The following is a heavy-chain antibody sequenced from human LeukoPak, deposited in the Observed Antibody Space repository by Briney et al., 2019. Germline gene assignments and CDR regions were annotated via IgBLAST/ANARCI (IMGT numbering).Heavy chain of an antibody. V-gene: IGHV1-2*02. CDR2: INPNSGGT. D-gene: IGHD7-27*01. Sequence: ASVKVSCKASGYTFTGYYIHWVRQAPGQGLEWMGWINPNSGGTNFPQKFQGRVTMSRDTSISTAYMELSRLRYDDTAVYYCASNWGSASDAFDVWGQGTMVTVSS. CDR3: ASNWGSASDAFDV. J-gene: IGHJ3*01. CDR1: GYTFTGYY.